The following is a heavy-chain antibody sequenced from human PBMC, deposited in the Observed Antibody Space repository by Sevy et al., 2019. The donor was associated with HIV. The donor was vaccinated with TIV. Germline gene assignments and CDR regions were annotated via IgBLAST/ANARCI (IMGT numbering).Heavy chain of an antibody. Sequence: GGSLRLSCAAAGFTFSRYGMHWARQAPGKGLEWVAVISNDGSEKEYAESVKGRFTVSRDNSKDTVYLQMNSLGLEDTAVYYCANSRGRYEGSSWLYYYYIMDVWGQGTTVTVSS. D-gene: IGHD6-13*01. V-gene: IGHV3-30*18. J-gene: IGHJ6*02. CDR3: ANSRGRYEGSSWLYYYYIMDV. CDR2: ISNDGSEK. CDR1: GFTFSRYG.